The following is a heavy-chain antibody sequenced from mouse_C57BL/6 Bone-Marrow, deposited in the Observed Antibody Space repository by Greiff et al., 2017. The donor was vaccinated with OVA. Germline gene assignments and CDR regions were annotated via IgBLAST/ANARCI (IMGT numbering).Heavy chain of an antibody. D-gene: IGHD2-3*01. J-gene: IGHJ4*01. CDR2: LDPEDGDT. Sequence: EVQLQQSGAELVRPGASVKLSCTASGFNIKDYYMHWVKQRPEQGLEWIGRLDPEDGDTEYAPKFQGKATMTADTSSNTAYLQLSSLTSEDTAVYYCTDGHYAMDYWGQGTSVTVSS. V-gene: IGHV14-1*01. CDR3: TDGHYAMDY. CDR1: GFNIKDYY.